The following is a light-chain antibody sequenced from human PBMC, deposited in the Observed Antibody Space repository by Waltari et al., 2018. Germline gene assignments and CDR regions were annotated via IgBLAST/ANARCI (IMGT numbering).Light chain of an antibody. Sequence: EILLTQSPGTLPLSPGARATLSCRTSQTVDNTYLAWYQQKLGQAPRLLSSGISIRATGIPDRFRGSGSGTDFTLTISRLEPEDFAVYFCQQYTHSPWTFGQGTRVEVK. V-gene: IGKV3-20*01. CDR1: QTVDNTY. J-gene: IGKJ1*01. CDR2: GIS. CDR3: QQYTHSPWT.